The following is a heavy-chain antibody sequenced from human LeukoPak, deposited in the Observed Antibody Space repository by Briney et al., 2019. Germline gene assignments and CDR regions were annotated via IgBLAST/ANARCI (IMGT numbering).Heavy chain of an antibody. J-gene: IGHJ4*02. CDR3: AYSGSYGHLGY. CDR2: IYSSVST. Sequence: SETLSLTCTVSGGSISSNAYYWAWIRQPPGKGLEWIGSIYSSVSTYYNPSLKSRVTISVDTSKNQFSLRLGSVTAADTALYYCAYSGSYGHLGYWGQGIPVTVAS. CDR1: GGSISSNAYY. D-gene: IGHD1-26*01. V-gene: IGHV4-39*01.